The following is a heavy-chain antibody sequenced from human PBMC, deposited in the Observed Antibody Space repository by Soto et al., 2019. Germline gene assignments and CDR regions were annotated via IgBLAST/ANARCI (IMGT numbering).Heavy chain of an antibody. D-gene: IGHD2-2*01. V-gene: IGHV1-18*01. J-gene: IGHJ6*02. CDR3: ARDLTIVPATHPRLENYGMDV. CDR1: GYPFTSYG. Sequence: QVQLVQSAAEVKKPGASVKVSCKASGYPFTSYGISWVRRAPGQGLEWMGWVSPYNGHTQFAQRFQGRVTMTTDTSTKTAYMELRNLRSDDTAHYYCARDLTIVPATHPRLENYGMDVWGQGTTVIVSS. CDR2: VSPYNGHT.